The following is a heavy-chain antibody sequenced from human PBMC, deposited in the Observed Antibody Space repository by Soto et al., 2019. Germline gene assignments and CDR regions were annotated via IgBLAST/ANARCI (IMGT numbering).Heavy chain of an antibody. Sequence: QVQLVESGGGVVQPGRSLRLSCAASGFTFSSYGMHWVRQAPGKGLEWVAVISYDGSNKYYADSVKGRFTISRDNSKNTLYLQMNSLRAEDTAVYYCAKDPYYYDSSGYYGGDWFDPWGQGTLVTVSS. CDR2: ISYDGSNK. D-gene: IGHD3-22*01. CDR1: GFTFSSYG. J-gene: IGHJ5*02. V-gene: IGHV3-30*18. CDR3: AKDPYYYDSSGYYGGDWFDP.